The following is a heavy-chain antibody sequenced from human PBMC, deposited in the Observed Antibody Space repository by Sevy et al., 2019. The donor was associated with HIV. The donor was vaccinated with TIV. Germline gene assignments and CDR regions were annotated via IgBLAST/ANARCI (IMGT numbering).Heavy chain of an antibody. D-gene: IGHD1-26*01. V-gene: IGHV4-59*08. Sequence: QSQTLSLTCTVSGGSITSLYWNWIRQPPRKGLEWIANIYYNGHINYNPSLKSRVTLSLDTSKNQLSLRLSSVTAADTSMYYCAGENAWGRGYSWGQGTLVTVSS. CDR3: AGENAWGRGYS. J-gene: IGHJ4*02. CDR1: GGSITSLY. CDR2: IYYNGHI.